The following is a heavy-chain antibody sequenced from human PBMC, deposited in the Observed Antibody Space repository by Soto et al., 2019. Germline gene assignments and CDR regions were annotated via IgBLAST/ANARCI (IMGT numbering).Heavy chain of an antibody. V-gene: IGHV3-33*01. CDR1: GFTFSDYA. CDR2: IRPDGSNR. Sequence: QVQLVESGGGVVQPGWSLRLSCVTSGFTFSDYAMHWVRQAPGKGLEWVAVIRPDGSNRYYAASVKGRFTISRDISKNTLYLQMSSLRADDTAVYFCARVGRPQHLLTGFDNWGQGTLVTVSS. CDR3: ARVGRPQHLLTGFDN. D-gene: IGHD3-16*01. J-gene: IGHJ5*02.